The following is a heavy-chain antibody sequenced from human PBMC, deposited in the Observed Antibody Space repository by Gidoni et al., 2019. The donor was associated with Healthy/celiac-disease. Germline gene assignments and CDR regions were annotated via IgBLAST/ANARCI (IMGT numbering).Heavy chain of an antibody. J-gene: IGHJ3*02. CDR2: IYYSGST. CDR1: GGSISSYY. CDR3: ARLSQGAFDI. V-gene: IGHV4-59*01. Sequence: QVQLQESGPGLVKPSETLSLTCTVSGGSISSYYWSWIRQPPGKGLEWIGYIYYSGSTNYNPSLKSRVTISVDTSKNQFSLKLSSVTAADTAVYYCARLSQGAFDIWGQGTMVTVSS.